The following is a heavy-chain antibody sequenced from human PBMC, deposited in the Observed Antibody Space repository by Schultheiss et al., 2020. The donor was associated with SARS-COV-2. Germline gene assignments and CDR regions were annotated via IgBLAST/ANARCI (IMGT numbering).Heavy chain of an antibody. CDR1: GFTVSSNY. CDR3: ARSAEYFQH. V-gene: IGHV3-21*01. Sequence: GESLKISCAASGFTVSSNYMSWVRQAPGKGLEWVSSISSSSSYIYYADSVKGRFTISRDNAKNSLYLQMNSLRAEDTAVYYCARSAEYFQHWGQGTLVTVSS. J-gene: IGHJ1*01. CDR2: ISSSSSYI.